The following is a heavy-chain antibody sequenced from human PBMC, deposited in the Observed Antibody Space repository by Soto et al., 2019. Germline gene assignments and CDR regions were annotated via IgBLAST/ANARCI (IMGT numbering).Heavy chain of an antibody. V-gene: IGHV3-33*08. J-gene: IGHJ4*02. Sequence: GGSLRLSXAASGFTFSDYYMHWVRQAPGKGLEWVSAVWYDGSNQYYADSVKGRFTISRDNSKNTLYLQMSSLRAEDTAVYYCAREVTCSGGSCYRGNFDYWGQGTLVTVSS. CDR3: AREVTCSGGSCYRGNFDY. CDR2: VWYDGSNQ. CDR1: GFTFSDYY. D-gene: IGHD2-15*01.